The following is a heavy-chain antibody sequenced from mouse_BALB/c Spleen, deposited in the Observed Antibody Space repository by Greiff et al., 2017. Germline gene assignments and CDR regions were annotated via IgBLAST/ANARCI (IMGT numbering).Heavy chain of an antibody. CDR3: SRNSNDGYPLDY. J-gene: IGHJ2*01. CDR2: IWGGGST. V-gene: IGHV2-6-7*01. CDR1: GFSLTSYG. D-gene: IGHD2-3*01. Sequence: VQGVESGPDLVAPSQSLSITCTVSGFSLTSYGVHWVRQPPGKGLEWLGMIWGGGSTDYNSALKSRMSISKDNSKSQVFLKMNSLQTDDTAMYYCSRNSNDGYPLDYWGQGTTLTVSS.